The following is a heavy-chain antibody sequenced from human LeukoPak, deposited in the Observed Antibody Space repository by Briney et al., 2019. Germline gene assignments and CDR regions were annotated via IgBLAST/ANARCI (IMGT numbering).Heavy chain of an antibody. D-gene: IGHD3-10*01. CDR3: ARERGELWFGETYYGMDV. V-gene: IGHV3-21*04. CDR2: ISSSSSYI. Sequence: GGSLRLSCAASGFTFSSYSMNWVRQAPGKGLEWVSSISSSSSYIYYADSVKGRFTISRDNAKNSLYLQMNSLRAEDTAVYYCARERGELWFGETYYGMDVWGKGTTVTVSS. J-gene: IGHJ6*04. CDR1: GFTFSSYS.